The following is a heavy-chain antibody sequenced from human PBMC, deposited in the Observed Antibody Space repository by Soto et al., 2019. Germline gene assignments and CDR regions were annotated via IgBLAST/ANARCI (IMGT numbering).Heavy chain of an antibody. J-gene: IGHJ4*03. D-gene: IGHD7-27*01. Sequence: QVQLQESGPGLVKPSQTLSLTCSVSGDSIRGGGHYWNWIRQFPGKGLEWIGYVYHSGSTHYNPSLRWRLTISIDTSKNQFSLRLISVTAAATALYSCARDTGLAPTVWGYWGHGTQVTVSS. CDR1: GDSIRGGGHY. CDR2: VYHSGST. V-gene: IGHV4-31*03. CDR3: ARDTGLAPTVWGY.